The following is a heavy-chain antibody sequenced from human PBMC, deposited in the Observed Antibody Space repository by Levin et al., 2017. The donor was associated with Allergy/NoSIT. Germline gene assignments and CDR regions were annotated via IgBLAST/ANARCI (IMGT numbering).Heavy chain of an antibody. J-gene: IGHJ4*02. CDR1: GFTFSSHA. CDR2: ISGSGDNT. Sequence: GGSLRLSCAASGFTFSSHAMSWVRQAPGKGLEWVSGISGSGDNTYYADSVKGRFTISRDNSKNTLYLQMNSLRAEDTAVYYCAKRRGFRESKYLVDYWGQGTLVTVSS. CDR3: AKRRGFRESKYLVDY. V-gene: IGHV3-23*01. D-gene: IGHD3-10*01.